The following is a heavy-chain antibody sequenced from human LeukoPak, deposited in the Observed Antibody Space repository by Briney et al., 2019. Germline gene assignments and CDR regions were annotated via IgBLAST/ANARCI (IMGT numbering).Heavy chain of an antibody. D-gene: IGHD3-10*02. V-gene: IGHV3-49*04. CDR1: GFTLDDFA. Sequence: GRSLRLSCTVSGFTLDDFALNWVRQAPGKGLEWVAFIRSKTYGGTTEYAASVKGRFTISKDDSKTIAYLQMNSLKTEDTAVCYCTSVREGPVTDYWGRGTLVTVSS. J-gene: IGHJ4*02. CDR3: TSVREGPVTDY. CDR2: IRSKTYGGTT.